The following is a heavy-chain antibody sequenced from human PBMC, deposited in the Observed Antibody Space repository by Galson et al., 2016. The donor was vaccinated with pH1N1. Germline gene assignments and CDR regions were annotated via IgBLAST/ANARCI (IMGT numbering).Heavy chain of an antibody. CDR2: LKSDGTSA. CDR3: IREMA. Sequence: SLRLSCAASEFIFSNKWMHWLRQSPGKGLEWLAVLKSDGTSARYADSVKGRFTISRDSAKNTLYLQMNSLRVEDTAVYYCIREMAWGQGILVTVSS. CDR1: EFIFSNKW. V-gene: IGHV3-74*01. J-gene: IGHJ5*02. D-gene: IGHD5-24*01.